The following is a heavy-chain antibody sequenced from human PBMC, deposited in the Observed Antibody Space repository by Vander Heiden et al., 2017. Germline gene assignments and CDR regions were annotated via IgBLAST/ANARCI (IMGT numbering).Heavy chain of an antibody. Sequence: EVQVLESGGGLVQPGGSLRLYCAASGFTFSNYAMTWVRQAPGKGLEWVSGLSGSGVRTYYADSVKGRFTISRDNSKNTLYLQMNSLRAEDTAVYYCAKVAGYSSGWNDYWGQGTLVTVSS. V-gene: IGHV3-23*01. CDR2: LSGSGVRT. CDR3: AKVAGYSSGWNDY. CDR1: GFTFSNYA. J-gene: IGHJ4*02. D-gene: IGHD6-19*01.